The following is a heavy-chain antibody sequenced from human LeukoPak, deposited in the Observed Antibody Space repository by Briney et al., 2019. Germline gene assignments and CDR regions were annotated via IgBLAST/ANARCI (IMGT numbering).Heavy chain of an antibody. CDR2: IIPIFGTA. D-gene: IGHD1-7*01. Sequence: SVKVSCKASGGTFSSYAISGVRQAPGQGLEWMGGIIPIFGTANYAQKFQGRVTITADESTSTAYMELSSLRSEDTAVYYCARDRLELRWFDPWGQGTLVTVSS. CDR3: ARDRLELRWFDP. V-gene: IGHV1-69*13. CDR1: GGTFSSYA. J-gene: IGHJ5*02.